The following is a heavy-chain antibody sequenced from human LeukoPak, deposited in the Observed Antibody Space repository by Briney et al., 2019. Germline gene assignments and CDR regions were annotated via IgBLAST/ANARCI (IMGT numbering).Heavy chain of an antibody. D-gene: IGHD3-10*01. CDR2: ISSSSSYI. CDR1: GFTFSSYA. J-gene: IGHJ5*02. V-gene: IGHV3-21*01. CDR3: ARAYGTPANWFDP. Sequence: GGSLRLSCAASGFTFSSYAMNWVRQAPGKGLEWVSSISSSSSYIYYADSVKGRFTISRDNAKNSLYLQMNSLRAEDTAVYYCARAYGTPANWFDPWGQGTLVTVSS.